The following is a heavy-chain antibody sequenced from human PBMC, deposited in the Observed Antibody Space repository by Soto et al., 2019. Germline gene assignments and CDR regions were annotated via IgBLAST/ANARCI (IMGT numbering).Heavy chain of an antibody. CDR3: AKNGEGGAFDI. V-gene: IGHV1-69*02. J-gene: IGHJ3*02. CDR2: IIPILGIA. Sequence: ASVKVSCKASGGTFSSYTISWVRQAPGQGLEWMGRIIPILGIANYAQKFQGRVTITADKSTSTAYMELSSLRSEDTAVYYSAKNGEGGAFDIWGQGTMVTVSS. D-gene: IGHD3-10*01. CDR1: GGTFSSYT.